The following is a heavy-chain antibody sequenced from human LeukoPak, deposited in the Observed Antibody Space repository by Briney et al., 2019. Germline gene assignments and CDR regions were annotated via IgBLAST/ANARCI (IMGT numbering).Heavy chain of an antibody. CDR3: ARRVPRYDLFDY. D-gene: IGHD3-16*02. CDR1: GGSISSSSYY. V-gene: IGHV4-39*01. CDR2: IYYSGST. J-gene: IGHJ4*02. Sequence: NTSETLSLTCTVSGGSISSSSYYWGWIRQPPGKGLEWIGSIYYSGSTYYNPSLKSRVTISVDTSKNQFSLKLSSVTAADTAVYYCARRVPRYDLFDYWGQGTLVTVPS.